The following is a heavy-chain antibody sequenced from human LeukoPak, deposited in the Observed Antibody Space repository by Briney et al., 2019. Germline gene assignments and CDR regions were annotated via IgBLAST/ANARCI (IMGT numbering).Heavy chain of an antibody. CDR3: GRGIDYSSGPDY. D-gene: IGHD6-19*01. V-gene: IGHV3-21*04. Sequence: GGSLRLSCAASGFTFIHYSMHWVRQAPGKGLEWVSSISSSDSFIYYADSLKGRFTISRDNAKNSLYLQMNSLRAEDTAVYYCGRGIDYSSGPDYWGQGTLVTVSS. CDR1: GFTFIHYS. J-gene: IGHJ4*02. CDR2: ISSSDSFI.